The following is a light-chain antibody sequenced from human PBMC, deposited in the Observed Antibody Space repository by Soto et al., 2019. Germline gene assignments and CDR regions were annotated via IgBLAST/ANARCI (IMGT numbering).Light chain of an antibody. J-gene: IGLJ2*01. Sequence: QPVLTQPPSASGTPGQRVTISCSGSSSNIGSNTVNWYRQLPGTAPKLLIYYDDQRPPGVPDRFSGSKSGTSASLAISGLQSEDESDYYCAAWDDSLSVVFGGGTKLTVL. CDR3: AAWDDSLSVV. V-gene: IGLV1-44*01. CDR1: SSNIGSNT. CDR2: YDD.